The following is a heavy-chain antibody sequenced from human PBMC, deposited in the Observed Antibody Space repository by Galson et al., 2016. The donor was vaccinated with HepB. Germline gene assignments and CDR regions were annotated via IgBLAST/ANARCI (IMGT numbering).Heavy chain of an antibody. CDR2: IYYSGNT. CDR1: GGSVISDPYS. V-gene: IGHV4-39*01. D-gene: IGHD5-12*01. Sequence: SETLSLTCTVSGGSVISDPYSWGWIRQPPGKGLVWIGNIYYSGNTYYNPSLKSRVSISVDTSKNQFSLRLTSVTAADTAVYYCARQLILAVVAANLNWFDPWGPGTLVTVSS. CDR3: ARQLILAVVAANLNWFDP. J-gene: IGHJ5*02.